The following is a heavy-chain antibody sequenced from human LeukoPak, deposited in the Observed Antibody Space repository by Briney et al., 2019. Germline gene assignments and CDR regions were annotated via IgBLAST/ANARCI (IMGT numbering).Heavy chain of an antibody. V-gene: IGHV3-7*01. J-gene: IGHJ2*01. CDR3: ARDLADFWSGYYPHWYFDL. D-gene: IGHD3-3*01. CDR2: IKQDGSEK. Sequence: QTGGSLRLSCAASGFTFSSYWMSWVRQAPGKGLEWVANIKQDGSEKYYVDSVKGRFTISRDNAKNSLYLQMNSLRAEDTAVYYCARDLADFWSGYYPHWYFDLWGRGTLVTVSS. CDR1: GFTFSSYW.